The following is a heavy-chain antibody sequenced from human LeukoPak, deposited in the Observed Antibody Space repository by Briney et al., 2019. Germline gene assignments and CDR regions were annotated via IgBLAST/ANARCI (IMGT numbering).Heavy chain of an antibody. CDR3: ATPAAGPGAEYSLY. CDR1: GFTFSSYS. D-gene: IGHD6-13*01. Sequence: GGSLRLSCAASGFTFSSYSMNWVRQAPGKGLEWVSSIDFTSRYIYNADSVKGRFTTSRDNAKNSLDLQMNSLKVEDTAVYYCATPAAGPGAEYSLYWGQGTLATVSS. CDR2: IDFTSRYI. V-gene: IGHV3-21*01. J-gene: IGHJ1*01.